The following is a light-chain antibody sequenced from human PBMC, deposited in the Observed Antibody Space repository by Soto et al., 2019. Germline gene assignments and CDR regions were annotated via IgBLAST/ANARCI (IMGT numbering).Light chain of an antibody. CDR3: QQVNSFPRT. Sequence: DIQMTQSPSTLSASVGDKVTITCRASQSISSWLAWYQQKPGKVPKLLIYKASTLESGVPSNFSGSGSGTEFTLSISSLQPEDFATYYCQQVNSFPRTFGPGTKVDIK. CDR2: KAS. V-gene: IGKV1-5*03. J-gene: IGKJ3*01. CDR1: QSISSW.